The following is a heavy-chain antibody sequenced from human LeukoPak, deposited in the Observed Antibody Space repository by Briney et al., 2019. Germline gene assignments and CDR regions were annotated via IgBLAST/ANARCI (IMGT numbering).Heavy chain of an antibody. CDR1: GFTFSTYW. CDR3: ATDVPAVTIFGY. J-gene: IGHJ4*02. CDR2: ISSDGSST. V-gene: IGHV3-74*01. D-gene: IGHD2-2*01. Sequence: PGGTLRLSCAASGFTFSTYWMHWVRQAPGTGLVWVSLISSDGSSTNYADSVKGRFTISRDNAKNTLYLQMKRLRAEDTAVYYCATDVPAVTIFGYWGQGTLVTVSS.